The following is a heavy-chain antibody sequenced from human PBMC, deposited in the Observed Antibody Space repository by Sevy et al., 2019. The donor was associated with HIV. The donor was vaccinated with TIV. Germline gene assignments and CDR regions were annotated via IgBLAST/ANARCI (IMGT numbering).Heavy chain of an antibody. Sequence: GGSLRLSCAASGFTFSSYSMNWVRQAPGKGLEWVSYISSSSSTIYYADSVKGRFTISRDNAKNSLYLQMNSLRDEDTAVYYWAGECVGVGLRYFDWLLFHDAFDIWGQGTMVTVSS. CDR1: GFTFSSYS. V-gene: IGHV3-48*02. CDR2: ISSSSSTI. J-gene: IGHJ3*02. CDR3: AGECVGVGLRYFDWLLFHDAFDI. D-gene: IGHD3-9*01.